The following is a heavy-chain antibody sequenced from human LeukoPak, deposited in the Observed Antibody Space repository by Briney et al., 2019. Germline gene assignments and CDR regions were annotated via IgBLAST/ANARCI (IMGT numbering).Heavy chain of an antibody. D-gene: IGHD4-17*01. J-gene: IGHJ3*01. CDR2: INPKRGVT. V-gene: IGHV1-2*02. CDR3: ARERNYGDYGNAFDV. CDR1: GYTFTDYY. Sequence: ASVKVSCKASGYTFTDYYIHWMREAPGQGLEWMGWINPKRGVTTYAQKFQGRVTMTRDTSITTAYMELTRLRSDDTTIYYCARERNYGDYGNAFDVWGQGTKVTVSS.